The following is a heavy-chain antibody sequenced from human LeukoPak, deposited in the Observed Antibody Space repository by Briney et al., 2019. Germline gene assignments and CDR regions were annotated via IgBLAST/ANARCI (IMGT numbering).Heavy chain of an antibody. Sequence: GGSLRLXCAASGFTFSGYSINWVRQAPGKGLEWVSSISSTSSYIYYADSVKGRFTISRDNTKNSLYLQMNSLRAEDTAVYYCARVVGYYYYMDVWGKGTTVTVSS. D-gene: IGHD1-26*01. CDR1: GFTFSGYS. CDR2: ISSTSSYI. V-gene: IGHV3-21*01. J-gene: IGHJ6*03. CDR3: ARVVGYYYYMDV.